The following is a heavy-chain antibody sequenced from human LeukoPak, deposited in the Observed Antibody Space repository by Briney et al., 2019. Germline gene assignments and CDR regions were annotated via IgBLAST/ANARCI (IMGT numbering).Heavy chain of an antibody. V-gene: IGHV1-2*02. CDR2: INVHTGVA. D-gene: IGHD6-19*01. CDR3: AREDPRSSGYSSGWLDY. Sequence: GASVKVSCKASGYTFTGYNMHWVRQAPGQGLEWMGWINVHTGVAHYAQKFHGRVTMTRDTSISTAYMELRSLRSDDTAVYYCAREDPRSSGYSSGWLDYWGQGTLVTVSS. J-gene: IGHJ4*02. CDR1: GYTFTGYN.